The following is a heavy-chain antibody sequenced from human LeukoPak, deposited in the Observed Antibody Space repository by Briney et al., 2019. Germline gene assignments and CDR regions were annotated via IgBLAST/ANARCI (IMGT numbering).Heavy chain of an antibody. V-gene: IGHV4-30-2*01. CDR1: GGSISSGGYS. D-gene: IGHD3-3*01. J-gene: IGHJ3*02. CDR3: ARADFGAFDI. Sequence: SETLSLTCAVSGGSISSGGYSWSWIRQPPGKGLEWIGYIYHSGSTYYNPSLKSRVTISVDRSKNQFSLKLSSVTAADTAVYYCARADFGAFDIWGQGTMVTVSS. CDR2: IYHSGST.